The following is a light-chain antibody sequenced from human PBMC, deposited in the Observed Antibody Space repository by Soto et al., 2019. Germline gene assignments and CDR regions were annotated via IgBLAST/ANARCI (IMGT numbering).Light chain of an antibody. J-gene: IGLJ2*01. Sequence: QSALTQPASVSGSPGQSITISCTGTSSDVGGYSYVSWYQQHPGKAPKLIIYDVSNRPSGVSNRFSGSKSGNTASLTISGLHAEDEADYYCSSYTSSSSVVFGGGTQLTVL. CDR2: DVS. CDR1: SSDVGGYSY. V-gene: IGLV2-14*01. CDR3: SSYTSSSSVV.